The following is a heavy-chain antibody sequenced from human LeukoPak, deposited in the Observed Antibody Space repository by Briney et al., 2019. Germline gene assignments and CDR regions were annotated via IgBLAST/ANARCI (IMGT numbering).Heavy chain of an antibody. CDR2: INPDATQT. Sequence: PGGSLRLSCAASEFTFNTFWMSWVRQAPGKGLEWVANINPDATQTYYVGSVTGRFTISRDSAQNSLYLQMNSLRAEDTAVYYCVREAIGTTAAFDIWGQGTMVTVSS. CDR3: VREAIGTTAAFDI. V-gene: IGHV3-7*01. D-gene: IGHD2/OR15-2a*01. J-gene: IGHJ3*02. CDR1: EFTFNTFW.